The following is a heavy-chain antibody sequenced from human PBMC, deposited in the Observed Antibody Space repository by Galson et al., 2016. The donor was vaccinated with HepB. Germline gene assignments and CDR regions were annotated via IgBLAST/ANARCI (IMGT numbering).Heavy chain of an antibody. CDR1: GYTFTSYY. V-gene: IGHV1-46*01. CDR3: ARAQRRTDSSGWNYFDY. D-gene: IGHD6-19*01. J-gene: IGHJ4*02. Sequence: SVKVSCKASGYTFTSYYIHWVRQAPGQGLEWMGVINPSGGSTNYAQKFLGRVTMTTDTSTSTVYMELSILRSEDTAVYYCARAQRRTDSSGWNYFDYWGQGTRVTVSS. CDR2: INPSGGST.